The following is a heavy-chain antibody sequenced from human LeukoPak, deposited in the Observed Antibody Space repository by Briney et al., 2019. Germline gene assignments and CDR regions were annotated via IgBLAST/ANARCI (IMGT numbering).Heavy chain of an antibody. CDR3: ARDSAVAGTPPRYFQH. CDR1: GYTFTGYY. Sequence: ASVKVSCKASGYTFTGYYMHWVRQAPGQGLEWMGIINPSGGSTSYAQKFQGRVTMTRDTSTSTVYMELSSLRSEDTAVYYCARDSAVAGTPPRYFQHWGQGTLVTVSS. CDR2: INPSGGST. V-gene: IGHV1-46*01. D-gene: IGHD6-19*01. J-gene: IGHJ1*01.